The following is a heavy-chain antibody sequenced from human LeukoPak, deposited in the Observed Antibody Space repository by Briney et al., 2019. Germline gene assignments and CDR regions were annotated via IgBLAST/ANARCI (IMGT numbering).Heavy chain of an antibody. CDR3: VREVGGAARHVDY. D-gene: IGHD6-6*01. Sequence: SETLPLTCTVSGASVSSNRYYWGWIRQSPGKGLEWIGSIYYSGRTHYSPSLKSRVTISIDTSKNQFSLKLSSVTAADTAVYYCVREVGGAARHVDYWGQGYLVTVSS. CDR2: IYYSGRT. V-gene: IGHV4-39*02. J-gene: IGHJ4*02. CDR1: GASVSSNRYY.